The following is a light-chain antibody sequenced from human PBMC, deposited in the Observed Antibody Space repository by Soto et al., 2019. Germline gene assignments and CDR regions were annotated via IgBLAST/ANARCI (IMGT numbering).Light chain of an antibody. CDR2: EVS. CDR3: SSYTSSSTLVV. V-gene: IGLV2-14*01. J-gene: IGLJ2*01. Sequence: QSALTQPASVSGSPGQSITISCTGTSSDVGGYNYVSWYQHHPGKAPKLMIFEVSNRPSGVSNRFSGSKSGNTASLTISGLHAEDEADYYCSSYTSSSTLVVFGGGTQLTVL. CDR1: SSDVGGYNY.